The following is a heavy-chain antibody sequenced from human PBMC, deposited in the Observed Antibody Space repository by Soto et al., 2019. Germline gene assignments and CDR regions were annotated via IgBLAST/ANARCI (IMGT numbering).Heavy chain of an antibody. Sequence: PSETLSLTCAVYGGSFSGYYWRWIRQPPGKGLEWIGEINHSGSTNYNPSLKSRVTISVDTSKNQFSLKLSSVTAADTAVYYCARGGVSSIFGVVITYNWFDPWGQGTLVTVSS. CDR2: INHSGST. CDR3: ARGGVSSIFGVVITYNWFDP. D-gene: IGHD3-3*01. V-gene: IGHV4-34*01. CDR1: GGSFSGYY. J-gene: IGHJ5*02.